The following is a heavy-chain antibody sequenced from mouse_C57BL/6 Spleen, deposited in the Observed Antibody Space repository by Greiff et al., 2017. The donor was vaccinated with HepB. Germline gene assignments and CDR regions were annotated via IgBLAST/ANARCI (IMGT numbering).Heavy chain of an antibody. V-gene: IGHV1-53*01. J-gene: IGHJ3*01. CDR2: INPSNGGT. D-gene: IGHD1-1*01. CDR3: ARYYGSSYGWFAY. CDR1: GYTFTSYW. Sequence: VQLQQSGTELVKPGASVKLSCKASGYTFTSYWMHWVKQRPGQGLEWIGNINPSNGGTNYNEKFKSKATLTVDKSSSTAYMQLSSLTSEDSAVYYCARYYGSSYGWFAYWGQRTLVTVSA.